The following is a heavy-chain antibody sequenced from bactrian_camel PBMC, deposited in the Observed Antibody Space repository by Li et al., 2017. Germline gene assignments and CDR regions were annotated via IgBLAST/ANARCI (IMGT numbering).Heavy chain of an antibody. V-gene: IGHV3S53*01. CDR3: AARSYGWCPLFEHWLGKRAYTPGGRP. J-gene: IGHJ4*01. CDR1: ANIDNYYC. Sequence: HVQLVESGGGSVQAGGSLRLSCAASANIDNYYCLGWFRQTPGKDREEVATLEREERTTYADFVQGRFTISRDYAENTLYLQMNSLKPEDTAMYYCAARSYGWCPLFEHWLGKRAYTPGGRPRGQGTQVTVS. CDR2: LEREERT. D-gene: IGHD1*01.